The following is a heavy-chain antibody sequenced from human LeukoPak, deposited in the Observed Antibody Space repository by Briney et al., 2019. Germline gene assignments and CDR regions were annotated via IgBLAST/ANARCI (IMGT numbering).Heavy chain of an antibody. CDR2: ISYDGSNK. CDR1: GFTFSSYA. D-gene: IGHD2-2*01. J-gene: IGHJ5*02. Sequence: GRSLRLSCAASGFTFSSYAMHRVRHPPGKGLGWGAVISYDGSNKYYAHSVNGRFTISRDNSKNSLYLQMNTLRDEDTAVYYCARDAGGCSSTSCYADWFDPWGEGTLVTVSS. V-gene: IGHV3-30*04. CDR3: ARDAGGCSSTSCYADWFDP.